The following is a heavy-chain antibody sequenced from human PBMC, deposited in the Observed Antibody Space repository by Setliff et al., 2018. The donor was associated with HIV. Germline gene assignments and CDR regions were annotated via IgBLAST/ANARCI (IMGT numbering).Heavy chain of an antibody. CDR2: MNSKTRGGAP. CDR3: ARDPGSGWYVNRYLDY. D-gene: IGHD6-19*01. CDR1: GFNFSSHT. J-gene: IGHJ4*02. Sequence: GGSLRLSCAATGFNFSSHTMNWIRQAPGKGLEWVGHMNSKTRGGAPDYAAPVKGRFTISRDNAKNSLYLQMNSLRAEDTAVYYCARDPGSGWYVNRYLDYWGQGTLVTVSS. V-gene: IGHV3-15*05.